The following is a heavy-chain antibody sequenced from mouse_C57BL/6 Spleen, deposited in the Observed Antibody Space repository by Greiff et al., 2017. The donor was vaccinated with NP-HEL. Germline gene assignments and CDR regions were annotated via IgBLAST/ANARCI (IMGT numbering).Heavy chain of an antibody. D-gene: IGHD2-5*01. Sequence: VQLQQSGAELARPGASVKLSCKASGYTFTSYGISWVKQRTGQGLEWIGEIYPRSGNTYYNEKFKGKATLTADKSSSTAYMELRSLTSEDSAVYFCARRDIYSNSCYFDVWGTGTTVTVSS. J-gene: IGHJ1*03. V-gene: IGHV1-81*01. CDR2: IYPRSGNT. CDR3: ARRDIYSNSCYFDV. CDR1: GYTFTSYG.